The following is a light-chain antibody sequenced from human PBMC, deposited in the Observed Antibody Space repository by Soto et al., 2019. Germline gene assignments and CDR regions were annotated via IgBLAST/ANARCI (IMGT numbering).Light chain of an antibody. Sequence: DIQMTQSPSSLSASVGDRVTITCQASQDITKYLNWYQQKPGKVPKLLIYGASNLETGVPSRFSGSGSGAEFTFTISSLQPEDTARYYCQQYDNLPYTFGQGTKLEIK. CDR3: QQYDNLPYT. CDR2: GAS. CDR1: QDITKY. J-gene: IGKJ2*01. V-gene: IGKV1-33*01.